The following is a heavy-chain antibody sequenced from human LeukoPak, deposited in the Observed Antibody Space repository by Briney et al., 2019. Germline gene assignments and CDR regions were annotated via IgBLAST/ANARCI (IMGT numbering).Heavy chain of an antibody. V-gene: IGHV4-34*01. CDR3: AKGGSTNFYYGDV. D-gene: IGHD2/OR15-2a*01. Sequence: PSETLSLTCAVQRGSLSGSFWTWIRQPPGKGLEWIGEINHSGTSNYSPSLKSRVTISVDTSKNQFSLKLSSVTAADTAVYYCAKGGSTNFYYGDVWGQGTTVTVSS. CDR1: RGSLSGSF. J-gene: IGHJ6*02. CDR2: INHSGTS.